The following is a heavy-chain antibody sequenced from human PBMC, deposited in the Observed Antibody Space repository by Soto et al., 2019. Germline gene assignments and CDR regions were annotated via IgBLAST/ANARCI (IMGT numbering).Heavy chain of an antibody. CDR3: ARSTWWGQRAEPNYDFWSGSYNPLYYYGMDV. CDR1: GGSFSGYY. V-gene: IGHV4-34*01. CDR2: INHSGST. J-gene: IGHJ6*02. Sequence: PSETLSLTCAVYGGSFSGYYWSWIRQPPGKGLEWIGEINHSGSTNYNPSLKSRVTISVDTSKNQFSLKLSSVTAADTAVYYCARSTWWGQRAEPNYDFWSGSYNPLYYYGMDVWGQGTTVTVSS. D-gene: IGHD3-3*01.